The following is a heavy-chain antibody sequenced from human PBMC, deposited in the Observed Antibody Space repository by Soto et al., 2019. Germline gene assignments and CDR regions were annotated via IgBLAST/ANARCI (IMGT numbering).Heavy chain of an antibody. V-gene: IGHV3-72*01. CDR2: IRHKADSYTT. CDR1: GFIFSDHY. CDR3: ATLGGRWFDA. D-gene: IGHD3-16*01. J-gene: IGHJ5*02. Sequence: EVQLVESGGGLVQPGGSLRLSCAASGFIFSDHYMDWVRQAPGEGLEWVGRIRHKADSYTTEYAASVKGRFTISRDDSKNYLYLRSNSLEAVDAAVYSCATLGGRWFDAWGQGTLVTVSS.